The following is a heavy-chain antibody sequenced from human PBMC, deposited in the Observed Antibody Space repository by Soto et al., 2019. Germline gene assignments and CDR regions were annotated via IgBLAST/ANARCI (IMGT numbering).Heavy chain of an antibody. V-gene: IGHV3-48*03. CDR3: ARDGHRGPSDAFDV. J-gene: IGHJ3*01. D-gene: IGHD3-10*01. CDR1: GFSSGNYE. Sequence: EVQLVESGGGLVQPGGSLRLSCTASGFSSGNYEMNWIRQAPGKGLEWVSHISTTGTSPYYADSVRGRFTVSRDTANNSIYLQMNSLRAEDTAVYYCARDGHRGPSDAFDVWGQGTMVTVSS. CDR2: ISTTGTSP.